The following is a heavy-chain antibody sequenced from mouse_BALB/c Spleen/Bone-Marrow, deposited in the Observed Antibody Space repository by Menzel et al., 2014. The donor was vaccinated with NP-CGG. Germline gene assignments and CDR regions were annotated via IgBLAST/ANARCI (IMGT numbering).Heavy chain of an antibody. V-gene: IGHV1-54*01. CDR2: INPGSGGT. CDR1: GYAFTNYL. Sequence: QVQLQQPGAGLVRPGTSVKVSCKASGYAFTNYLIEWVKQRPGQGLEWIGVINPGSGGTNYNEKFKGKATLTADKSSSTAYMQLSSLTSDDSAVYFCARRDYAMDYWGQGTSVTVSS. CDR3: ARRDYAMDY. J-gene: IGHJ4*01.